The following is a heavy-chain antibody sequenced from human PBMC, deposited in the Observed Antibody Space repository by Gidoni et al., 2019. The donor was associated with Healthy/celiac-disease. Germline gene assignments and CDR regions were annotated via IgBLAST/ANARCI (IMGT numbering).Heavy chain of an antibody. Sequence: QVQLVQSWAEVNKPGASLKVSCKASGYTFTSYYMPWVRQAPGQGLEWMGIINPSGGSTSYAQKFQGRVTMTRDTSTSTVYMELSSLRSEDTAVYYCARDTAMVYGMDVWGQGTTVTVSS. J-gene: IGHJ6*02. D-gene: IGHD5-18*01. CDR2: INPSGGST. V-gene: IGHV1-46*01. CDR3: ARDTAMVYGMDV. CDR1: GYTFTSYY.